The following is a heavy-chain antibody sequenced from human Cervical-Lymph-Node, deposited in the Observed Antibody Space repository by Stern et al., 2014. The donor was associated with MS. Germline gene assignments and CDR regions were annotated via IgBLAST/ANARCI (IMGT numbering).Heavy chain of an antibody. CDR1: GGTFNSYA. J-gene: IGHJ6*02. CDR2: IIPIFDTT. D-gene: IGHD3-16*01. CDR3: ARNQVGETNGQYYVYGMDV. V-gene: IGHV1-69*01. Sequence: VQLLESGAEVKKPGSSVKVSCKASGGTFNSYAISWVRQAPGQGLEWIGGIIPIFDTTNYTQQVQGRVTITADESPTTAYREMSSLRSEDTAVYFCARNQVGETNGQYYVYGMDVWGQGTTVTVSS.